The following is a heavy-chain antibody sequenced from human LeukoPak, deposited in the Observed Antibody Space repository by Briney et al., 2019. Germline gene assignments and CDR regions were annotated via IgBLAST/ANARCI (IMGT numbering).Heavy chain of an antibody. CDR1: GFTFSSYG. V-gene: IGHV3-30*18. D-gene: IGHD3-3*01. J-gene: IGHJ6*02. Sequence: PGGSLRLSCAASGFTFSSYGIHWVRQAPGKGLEWVAVISSDGSTKHYADSVKGRFTISRDNSKNTLYLQMNSLRAEDTAVYYCAKITEWLSPYYYGMDVWGQGTTVTVSS. CDR2: ISSDGSTK. CDR3: AKITEWLSPYYYGMDV.